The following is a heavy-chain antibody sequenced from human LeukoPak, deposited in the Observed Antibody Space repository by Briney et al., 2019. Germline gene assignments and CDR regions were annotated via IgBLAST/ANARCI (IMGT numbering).Heavy chain of an antibody. V-gene: IGHV3-33*06. CDR2: IWYDGSNK. D-gene: IGHD2-2*01. CDR1: GFTFSSYG. CDR3: AKDYRYCTSTSCYGDDAFDI. J-gene: IGHJ3*02. Sequence: GGSLRLSCAASGFTFSSYGMHWVRQAPGKGLEWVAVIWYDGSNKYYADSVKGRFTISRDNSKNTLYLQMSSLGAEDTAVCYCAKDYRYCTSTSCYGDDAFDIWGQGTMVTVSS.